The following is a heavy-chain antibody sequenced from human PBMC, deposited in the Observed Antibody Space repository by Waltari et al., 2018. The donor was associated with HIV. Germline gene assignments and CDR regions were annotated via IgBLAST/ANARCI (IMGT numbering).Heavy chain of an antibody. J-gene: IGHJ4*02. CDR1: GGSISSYY. V-gene: IGHV4-59*01. D-gene: IGHD4-17*01. CDR2: IYYSGST. CDR3: ARDLPDDYLPGY. Sequence: SGPGLVKPSETLSLTCTVSGGSISSYYWSWIRQPPGKGLEWIWYIYYSGSTNYNPSLKSRVTISVDTSKNQFSLKLSSVTAADTAVYYCARDLPDDYLPGYWGQGTLVTVSS.